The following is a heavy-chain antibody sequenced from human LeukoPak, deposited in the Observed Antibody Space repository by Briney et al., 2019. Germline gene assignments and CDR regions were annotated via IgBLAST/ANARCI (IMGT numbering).Heavy chain of an antibody. CDR3: ARAPNYYDTLLSY. V-gene: IGHV1-69*01. CDR1: GGTFSSYA. J-gene: IGHJ4*02. Sequence: GASVKVSCKASGGTFSSYAINWVRQAPGQGLEWMGGIIPIFGTANYAQKFQGRVTITADESTSTAYMELSSLRSEDTAVYYCARAPNYYDTLLSYWGQGTLVTVSS. CDR2: IIPIFGTA. D-gene: IGHD3-22*01.